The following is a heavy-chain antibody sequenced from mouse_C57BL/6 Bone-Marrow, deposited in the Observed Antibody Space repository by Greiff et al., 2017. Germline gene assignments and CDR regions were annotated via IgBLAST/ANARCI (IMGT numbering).Heavy chain of an antibody. V-gene: IGHV1-55*01. D-gene: IGHD1-1*01. CDR3: ARSTTVVAEAY. J-gene: IGHJ3*01. CDR2: IYPGSGST. CDR1: GYTFTSYW. Sequence: VQLQQSGAELVKPGASVKMSCKASGYTFTSYWITWVKQRPGQGLEWIGDIYPGSGSTNYNEKFKSKATLTVDTSSSTAYMQLSSLTSEDAAVYYCARSTTVVAEAYWGQGTLVTVSA.